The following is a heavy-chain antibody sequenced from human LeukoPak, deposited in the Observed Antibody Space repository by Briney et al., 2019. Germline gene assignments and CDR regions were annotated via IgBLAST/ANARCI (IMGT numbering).Heavy chain of an antibody. Sequence: ASVKVSCKASGYTFTGYYMHWVRQAPGQGLEWMGWINPNSGGTNYAQKFQGRVTMTRDTSISTAYMELSSLRSEDTAVYYCARDPFYYDSSGYHFFDYWGQGTLVTVSS. CDR2: INPNSGGT. J-gene: IGHJ4*02. D-gene: IGHD3-22*01. CDR3: ARDPFYYDSSGYHFFDY. V-gene: IGHV1-2*02. CDR1: GYTFTGYY.